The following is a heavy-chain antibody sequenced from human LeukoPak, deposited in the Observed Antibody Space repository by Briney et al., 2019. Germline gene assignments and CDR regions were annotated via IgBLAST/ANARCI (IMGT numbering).Heavy chain of an antibody. V-gene: IGHV3-20*04. CDR2: INWNGDRI. J-gene: IGHJ4*02. D-gene: IGHD4-17*01. CDR3: ARGGEGYGDYSYYFDY. CDR1: GFTFDDYA. Sequence: GGSLRLSCTASGFTFDDYAMTWVRQVPGKGLEWVSGINWNGDRINYGDSVKGRFTISRDNAKNSLYLQMNSLRAEDTALYYCARGGEGYGDYSYYFDYWGQGTLVTVSS.